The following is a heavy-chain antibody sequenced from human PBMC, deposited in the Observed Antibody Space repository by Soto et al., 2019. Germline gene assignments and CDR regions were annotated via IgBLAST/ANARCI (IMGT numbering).Heavy chain of an antibody. V-gene: IGHV5-51*01. CDR1: GFNCSTYW. CDR2: IYPGDSDT. J-gene: IGHJ6*02. CDR3: ATQDSYYYYYGLDV. Sequence: PGESLKISCKVSGFNCSTYWIGWVRQMPGKGLEWMGIIYPGDSDTRYNPSFQGHVAISADKTISTAYLQWSSLKASDTAMYYCATQDSYYYYYGLDVWGQGTLVTVSS.